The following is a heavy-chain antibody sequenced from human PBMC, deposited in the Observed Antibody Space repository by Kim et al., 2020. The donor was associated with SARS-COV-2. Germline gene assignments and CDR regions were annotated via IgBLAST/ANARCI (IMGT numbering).Heavy chain of an antibody. CDR1: GGSISSSSYY. Sequence: SETLSLTCTVSGGSISSSSYYWGWIRQPPGKVLEWIGSIYYSGSTYYNPSLKSRVTISVDTSKNQFSLKLSSVTAADTAVYYCARTITYYYDSSGYSSHYYFDYWGQGTLVTVSS. CDR3: ARTITYYYDSSGYSSHYYFDY. V-gene: IGHV4-39*01. D-gene: IGHD3-22*01. CDR2: IYYSGST. J-gene: IGHJ4*02.